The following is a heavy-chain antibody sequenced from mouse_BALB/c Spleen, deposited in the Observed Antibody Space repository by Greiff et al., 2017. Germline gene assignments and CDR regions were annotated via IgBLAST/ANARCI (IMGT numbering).Heavy chain of an antibody. CDR2: IDPSDSYT. J-gene: IGHJ4*01. D-gene: IGHD2-1*01. CDR1: GYTFTSYW. Sequence: QVQLQQPGAELVKPGASVKLSCKASGYTFTSYWMHWVKQRPGQGLEWIGEIDPSDSYTNYNQKFKGKATLTVDKSSSTAYMQLSSLTSEDSAVYYCYGNYDAMDYWGQGTSVTVSS. CDR3: YGNYDAMDY. V-gene: IGHV1-69*02.